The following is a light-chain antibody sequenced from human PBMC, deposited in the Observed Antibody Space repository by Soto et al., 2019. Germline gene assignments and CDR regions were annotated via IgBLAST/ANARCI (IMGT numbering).Light chain of an antibody. CDR1: LPISNY. Sequence: DIQMTKSPSSLSASVGDRVTITCRASLPISNYLAWYQQKPGKAPKLLIYKASTLKSGVPSRFSGSGSGTEFTLTISSLQPDDFATYYCQHYNSYSEAFGQGTKVDIK. CDR2: KAS. CDR3: QHYNSYSEA. V-gene: IGKV1-5*03. J-gene: IGKJ1*01.